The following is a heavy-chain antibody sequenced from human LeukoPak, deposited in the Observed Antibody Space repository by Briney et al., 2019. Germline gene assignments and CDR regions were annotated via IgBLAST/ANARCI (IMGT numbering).Heavy chain of an antibody. V-gene: IGHV5-51*01. CDR1: GYSFTTYW. D-gene: IGHD4-17*01. Sequence: GESLKISCKGSGYSFTTYWIGWVRQMPGKGLQWMVIIFPGDSDTRYNPSFQGQVTISADKSFSTAYLQQSSLKASDTAMYYCARRSDYGDYWGQGTLVTVS. J-gene: IGHJ4*02. CDR3: ARRSDYGDY. CDR2: IFPGDSDT.